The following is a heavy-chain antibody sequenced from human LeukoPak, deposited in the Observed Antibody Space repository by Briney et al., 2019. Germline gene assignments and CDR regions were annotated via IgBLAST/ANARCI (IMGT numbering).Heavy chain of an antibody. D-gene: IGHD1-1*01. Sequence: GASVTVSFKSSGYIFTTYWSHWVRQAPGQGGEGMGCMNPDSGVPGYAQTFQGRVTMTRDTSINTAYMHLSSLRPDDTAVYFRARDPGYLQPDYWGQGTLVTVPS. J-gene: IGHJ4*02. CDR2: MNPDSGVP. CDR1: GYIFTTYW. CDR3: ARDPGYLQPDY. V-gene: IGHV1-2*02.